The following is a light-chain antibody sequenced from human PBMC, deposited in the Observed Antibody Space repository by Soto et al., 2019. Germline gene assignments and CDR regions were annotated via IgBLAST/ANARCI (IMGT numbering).Light chain of an antibody. Sequence: QSALAQPASVSGSPGQSITISCTGTSSDVGRYNYVSWFQQHPGKAPKLLIYDVSNWPSGVSDRFSGSKSGNTASLTISGLQAEDEADDYCSSFTTSSTFVFGTGTKLTVL. CDR2: DVS. CDR1: SSDVGRYNY. V-gene: IGLV2-14*01. CDR3: SSFTTSSTFV. J-gene: IGLJ1*01.